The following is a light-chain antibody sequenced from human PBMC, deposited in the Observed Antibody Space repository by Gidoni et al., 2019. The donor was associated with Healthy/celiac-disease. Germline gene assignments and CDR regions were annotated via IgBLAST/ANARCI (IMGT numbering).Light chain of an antibody. V-gene: IGLV2-14*01. CDR1: SSDVGGYNY. CDR3: SSYTSSSTLAYV. CDR2: EVS. J-gene: IGLJ1*01. Sequence: QSAMTQPASVSVSPGQSITISCTGTSSDVGGYNYVSRYQQHPGKAPKLMIYEVSNRPSGVSNRFSGSKSGNTASLTISGLQAEDEADYYCSSYTSSSTLAYVFGTGTKFTVL.